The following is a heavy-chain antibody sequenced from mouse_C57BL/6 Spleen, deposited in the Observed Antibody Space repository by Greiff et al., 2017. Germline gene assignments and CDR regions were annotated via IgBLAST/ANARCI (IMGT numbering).Heavy chain of an antibody. V-gene: IGHV14-4*01. CDR1: GFNIKDDY. D-gene: IGHD2-4*01. J-gene: IGHJ3*01. CDR2: IDPENGDT. CDR3: TTEGYDYGPWFAY. Sequence: VQLQQSGAELVRPGASVKLSCTASGFNIKDDYMHWVKQRPEQGLEWIGWIDPENGDTEYASKFQGKATITADTSSNTAYLQLSSLTSEDTAVYYGTTEGYDYGPWFAYWGQGTLVTVSA.